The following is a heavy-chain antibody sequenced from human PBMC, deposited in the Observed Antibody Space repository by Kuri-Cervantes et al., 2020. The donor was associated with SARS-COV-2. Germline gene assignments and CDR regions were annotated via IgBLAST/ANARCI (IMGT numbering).Heavy chain of an antibody. J-gene: IGHJ6*03. CDR3: ARDPHNYDFLSGYYNPGLGYMDG. Sequence: SVKVSCKASGVTFSSYFISWVRQAPGQGLEWMGRIIPNLGISNYGQKFQGIVTITADKSTSTAYMELSSLRTEDTAVYYCARDPHNYDFLSGYYNPGLGYMDGWGEGTTVTVSS. CDR1: GVTFSSYF. CDR2: IIPNLGIS. V-gene: IGHV1-69*04. D-gene: IGHD3-3*01.